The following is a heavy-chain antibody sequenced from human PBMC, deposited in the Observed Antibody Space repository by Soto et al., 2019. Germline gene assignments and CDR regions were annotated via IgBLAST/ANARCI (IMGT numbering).Heavy chain of an antibody. V-gene: IGHV1-3*01. J-gene: IGHJ4*02. CDR2: INAGNGNT. CDR1: GYTFTSYA. Sequence: ASVKVSCKASGYTFTSYAMHWVRQAPGQRLEWMGWINAGNGNTKYSQRFQGRVTITRDTSASTAYMELSSLRSEDTAVYYCARDQRLELRYYFDYWGQGTLVTVSS. D-gene: IGHD1-7*01. CDR3: ARDQRLELRYYFDY.